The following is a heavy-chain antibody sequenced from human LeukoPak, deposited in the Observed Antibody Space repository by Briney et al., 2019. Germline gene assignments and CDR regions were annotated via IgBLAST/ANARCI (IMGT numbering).Heavy chain of an antibody. CDR2: IKQDGSEK. Sequence: GGSLRLSCAASGFTFSSYWMSWVRQAPGKGLEWVANIKQDGSEKYYVDSVKGRFTISRDNAKNSLYLQMNSLRAEDTAVYYCARRGYYDFLSGYDAFDIWGQGTMVTVSS. CDR1: GFTFSSYW. CDR3: ARRGYYDFLSGYDAFDI. V-gene: IGHV3-7*01. J-gene: IGHJ3*02. D-gene: IGHD3-3*01.